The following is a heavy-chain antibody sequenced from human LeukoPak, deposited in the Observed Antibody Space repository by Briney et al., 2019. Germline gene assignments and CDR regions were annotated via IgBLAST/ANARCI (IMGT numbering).Heavy chain of an antibody. CDR3: ARDPDDSSSSLYFQH. CDR2: FNPNSGGT. Sequence: ASVKVSCKASGYTFTGYYMHWVRQAPGQGLEGMGRFNPNSGGTNYAQKFQGRVTMPRDTSISTAYMELSRLRSDDTAVYYCARDPDDSSSSLYFQHWGQGTLVTVSS. D-gene: IGHD6-6*01. CDR1: GYTFTGYY. J-gene: IGHJ1*01. V-gene: IGHV1-2*06.